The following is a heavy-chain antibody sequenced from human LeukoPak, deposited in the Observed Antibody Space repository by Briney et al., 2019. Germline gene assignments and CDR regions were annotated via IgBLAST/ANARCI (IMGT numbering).Heavy chain of an antibody. V-gene: IGHV3-53*01. CDR2: IYTGGNT. Sequence: GGSLRLSCAASGFTVNSNYLSWVRQAPGKGLEWVSTIYTGGNTYYAASVKGRFTISRDFSKNTVFLHMNSLRAEDTAMYYCARGDDSGYYDYFDYWGQGALVTVSS. J-gene: IGHJ4*02. CDR1: GFTVNSNY. D-gene: IGHD3-22*01. CDR3: ARGDDSGYYDYFDY.